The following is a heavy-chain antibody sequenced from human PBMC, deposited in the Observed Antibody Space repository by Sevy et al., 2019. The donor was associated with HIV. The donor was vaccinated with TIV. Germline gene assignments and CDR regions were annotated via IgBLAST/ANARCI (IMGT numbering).Heavy chain of an antibody. V-gene: IGHV1-18*01. CDR1: GYTFTNYR. D-gene: IGHD2-15*01. CDR3: ARDSCSGGSCYQSGVY. CDR2: ISPYNGDT. J-gene: IGHJ4*02. Sequence: ASVKVSCKAYGYTFTNYRINWVRQAPGQGLEWMGWISPYNGDTNYAQKFQGRVSMTTDTSTTTGYMELRSLRSDDTAVYYCARDSCSGGSCYQSGVYWDQGTLVTVSS.